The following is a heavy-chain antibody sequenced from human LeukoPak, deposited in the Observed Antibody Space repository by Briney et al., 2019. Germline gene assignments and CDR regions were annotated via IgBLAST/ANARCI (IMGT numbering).Heavy chain of an antibody. V-gene: IGHV1-2*06. Sequence: ASVKVSCKASGYTFSGYFMHWVRQAPGQGLEWMGRIYPHSGATVYAQKFQGRVTMTRDTSISTAYMELSSLRSDDTAVYYCAGDHVFDGDNWFDPWGQGTLVTVSS. J-gene: IGHJ5*02. CDR2: IYPHSGAT. CDR1: GYTFSGYF. D-gene: IGHD3-10*02. CDR3: AGDHVFDGDNWFDP.